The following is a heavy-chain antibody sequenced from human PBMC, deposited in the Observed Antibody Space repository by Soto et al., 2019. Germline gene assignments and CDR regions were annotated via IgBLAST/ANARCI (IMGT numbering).Heavy chain of an antibody. CDR2: IYFSGSN. Sequence: QVQLQESGPGLVKPSETLSLTCTVSGGSVSSSSYYWSWIRQPPGKGLEWVGDIYFSGSNSYKPSLKSRVTISRDTSKNKFSLTLSSVNSADNAVYYCASYRVDPRLAFYIWGQGTMFPVSS. J-gene: IGHJ3*02. CDR3: ASYRVDPRLAFYI. CDR1: GGSVSSSSYY. V-gene: IGHV4-61*01.